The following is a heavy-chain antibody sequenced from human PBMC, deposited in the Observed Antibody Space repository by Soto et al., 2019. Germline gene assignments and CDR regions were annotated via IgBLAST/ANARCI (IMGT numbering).Heavy chain of an antibody. CDR3: ARWQQLGKYYYYMDV. CDR2: INHSGST. V-gene: IGHV4-34*01. CDR1: GGSFSGYY. D-gene: IGHD6-13*01. Sequence: PSETLSLTCAVYGGSFSGYYWSWIRQPPGKGLEWIGEINHSGSTNYNPSLKSRVTISVDTSKNQFSLKLSSVTAADTAVYYCARWQQLGKYYYYMDVWGKGTTVTLSS. J-gene: IGHJ6*03.